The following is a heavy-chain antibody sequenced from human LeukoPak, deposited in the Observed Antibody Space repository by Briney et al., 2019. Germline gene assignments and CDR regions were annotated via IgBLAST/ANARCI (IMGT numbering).Heavy chain of an antibody. D-gene: IGHD4-17*01. J-gene: IGHJ4*02. CDR1: GFTFSSYG. V-gene: IGHV3-23*01. CDR3: ARDFAGDRDY. CDR2: ISGSGGST. Sequence: GGSLRLSCAASGFTFSSYGMSWVRQAPGKGLEWVLTISGSGGSTYYADSVKGRFTISRDNSKNTLYLQMNSLRAEDTAVYYCARDFAGDRDYWGQGTLVTVSS.